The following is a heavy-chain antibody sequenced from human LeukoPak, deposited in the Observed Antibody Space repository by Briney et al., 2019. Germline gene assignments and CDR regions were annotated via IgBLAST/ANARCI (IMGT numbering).Heavy chain of an antibody. CDR1: GGSISSGGYY. Sequence: SQTLSLTCTVSGGSISSGGYYWSWIRQHPGKGLEWIGYIYYSGSTYYNPSLKSRVTISVDTSKNQFSLKLSSVTAADTAVYYCASSDCSSTSCLLPYYYGMDVWGQGTTVTVSS. V-gene: IGHV4-31*03. CDR3: ASSDCSSTSCLLPYYYGMDV. CDR2: IYYSGST. D-gene: IGHD2-2*01. J-gene: IGHJ6*02.